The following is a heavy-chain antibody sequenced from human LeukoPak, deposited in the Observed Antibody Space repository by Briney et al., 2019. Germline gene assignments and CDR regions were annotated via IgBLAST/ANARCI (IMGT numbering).Heavy chain of an antibody. V-gene: IGHV3-23*01. CDR3: VKSDGGSGSYYRKYFDF. CDR1: GFTFSNYA. Sequence: TGGSLRLSCAASGFTFSNYAMSWVRQAPGKGLEWVSSISANAVGTYYADSVKGRFTISRDNSKNTLYLQMNSLRAEDTAVYYCVKSDGGSGSYYRKYFDFWGQGTLVTVSS. J-gene: IGHJ4*02. D-gene: IGHD3-10*01. CDR2: ISANAVGT.